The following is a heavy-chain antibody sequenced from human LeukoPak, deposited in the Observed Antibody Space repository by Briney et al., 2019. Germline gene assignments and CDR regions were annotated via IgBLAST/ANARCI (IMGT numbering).Heavy chain of an antibody. D-gene: IGHD6-13*01. CDR1: GGSISSSSYY. V-gene: IGHV4-39*07. Sequence: SETLSLTCTVSGGSISSSSYYWGWLRQPPGKGLEWIGSIYYSGSTYYNPSLKSRVTISVDTSKNQFSLKLSSVTAADTAVCYCARDKIAAAGKFTDYWGQGALVTVSS. J-gene: IGHJ4*02. CDR2: IYYSGST. CDR3: ARDKIAAAGKFTDY.